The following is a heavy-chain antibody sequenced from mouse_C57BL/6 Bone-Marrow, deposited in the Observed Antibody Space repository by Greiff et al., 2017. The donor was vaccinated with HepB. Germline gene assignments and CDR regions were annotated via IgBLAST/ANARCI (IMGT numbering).Heavy chain of an antibody. CDR1: GFTFSDAW. Sequence: EVKVEESGGGLVQPGGSMKLSCAASGFTFSDAWMDWVRQSPEKGLEWVAEIRNKANNHATYYAESVKGRFTISRDDSKSSVYLQMNSLRAEVTGIYYCTRARGNYWFAYWGQGTLVTVSA. D-gene: IGHD2-1*01. V-gene: IGHV6-6*01. CDR3: TRARGNYWFAY. J-gene: IGHJ3*01. CDR2: IRNKANNHAT.